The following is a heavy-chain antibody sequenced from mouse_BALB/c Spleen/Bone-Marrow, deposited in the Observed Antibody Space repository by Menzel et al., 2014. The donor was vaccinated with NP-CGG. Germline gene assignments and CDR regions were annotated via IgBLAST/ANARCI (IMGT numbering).Heavy chain of an antibody. CDR3: ARDRGGLLFDY. Sequence: DVHLVEPGGGLVQPGGSLRLSCATSGFTFTDYYMNCVRQPPGKALEWLGFIRNKANGYTTEYSASVKCLFTISRDNSQSILYLQMNTLRSEDSATYYCARDRGGLLFDYWGQGTSLAVSS. J-gene: IGHJ2*02. CDR1: GFTFTDYY. CDR2: IRNKANGYTT. D-gene: IGHD1-1*01. V-gene: IGHV7-3*02.